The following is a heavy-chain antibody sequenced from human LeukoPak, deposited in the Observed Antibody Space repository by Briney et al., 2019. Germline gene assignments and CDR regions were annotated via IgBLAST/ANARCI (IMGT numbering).Heavy chain of an antibody. CDR1: GYTFTSYD. J-gene: IGHJ6*03. V-gene: IGHV1-8*01. Sequence: ASVKVSCKASGYTFTSYDINWVRQATGQGLEWMGWMNPNSGNTGYAQKFQGRVTMTRNTSISTAYMELSSLRSEDTAVYYCARVAVVPFSYYYYMDVWGKGTTVTVSS. CDR2: MNPNSGNT. D-gene: IGHD2-2*01. CDR3: ARVAVVPFSYYYYMDV.